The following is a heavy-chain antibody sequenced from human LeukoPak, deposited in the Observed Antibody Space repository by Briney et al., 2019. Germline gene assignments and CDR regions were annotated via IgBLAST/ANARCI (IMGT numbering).Heavy chain of an antibody. CDR3: ARDRAAPTWFFDL. J-gene: IGHJ2*01. Sequence: GGSLRLSCAASGFTFSIYSMNWVRQAPGEGLEWLSYISGSSNTIYYADSVKGRFTISRDNAKNSLYLQMNTLRDEDTAVYYCARDRAAPTWFFDLWGRGTLVSVSS. CDR1: GFTFSIYS. V-gene: IGHV3-48*02. D-gene: IGHD2-15*01. CDR2: ISGSSNTI.